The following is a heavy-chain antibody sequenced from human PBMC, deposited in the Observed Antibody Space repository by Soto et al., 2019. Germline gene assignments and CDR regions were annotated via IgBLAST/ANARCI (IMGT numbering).Heavy chain of an antibody. CDR1: GYSFTSYW. Sequence: GESLKISCKASGYSFTSYWIGWVRQMPVNGLECMGIIYPGDSDTRYSPSFQGQVTISADKSINTAYLQWSSLKASDTAMYYCARPVDTSGWYDYWGQGTLVTVSS. V-gene: IGHV5-51*01. CDR2: IYPGDSDT. J-gene: IGHJ4*02. CDR3: ARPVDTSGWYDY. D-gene: IGHD6-19*01.